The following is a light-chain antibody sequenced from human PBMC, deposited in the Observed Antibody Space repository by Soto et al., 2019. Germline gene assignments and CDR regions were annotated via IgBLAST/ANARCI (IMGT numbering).Light chain of an antibody. V-gene: IGLV2-14*01. CDR2: EVS. Sequence: QSALTQPASVSGSPGQSITISCTGTSSDVGGYNYVSWYQQHPGKAPKLMIYEVSNRPSGISNHFSGSKSGNTASLTISGLQAEEEADYYCSSYTSSSTRVFGTGTKLTVL. CDR3: SSYTSSSTRV. CDR1: SSDVGGYNY. J-gene: IGLJ1*01.